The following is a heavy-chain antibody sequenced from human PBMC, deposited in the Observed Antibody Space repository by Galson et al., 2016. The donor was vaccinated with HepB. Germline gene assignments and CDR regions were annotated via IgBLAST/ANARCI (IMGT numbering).Heavy chain of an antibody. J-gene: IGHJ4*02. CDR1: GFTFSSYG. Sequence: SLRLSCAASGFTFSSYGIHWVRQAPGKGLEWVAVISSDGSKKSYADSVKGRFTISRDNSKNTLYLQMNSLRAEDTAVYYCASACSSTTCFPLDCWGPGTLVSVSS. D-gene: IGHD2-2*01. CDR3: ASACSSTTCFPLDC. CDR2: ISSDGSKK. V-gene: IGHV3-30*03.